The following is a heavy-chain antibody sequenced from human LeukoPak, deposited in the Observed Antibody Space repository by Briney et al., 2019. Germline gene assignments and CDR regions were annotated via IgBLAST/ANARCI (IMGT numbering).Heavy chain of an antibody. CDR2: INTDGSST. D-gene: IGHD2-2*03. J-gene: IGHJ4*02. CDR1: GFTFSSYW. Sequence: GGSLRLSCAASGFTFSSYWMHWVRQAPGKGLVWVSRINTDGSSTSYADSVKGRFTISRDNAKNTLYLQMNSLRAEDTAVYYCARDGYPGGEYKYGIDHWGQGTLVTASS. CDR3: ARDGYPGGEYKYGIDH. V-gene: IGHV3-74*01.